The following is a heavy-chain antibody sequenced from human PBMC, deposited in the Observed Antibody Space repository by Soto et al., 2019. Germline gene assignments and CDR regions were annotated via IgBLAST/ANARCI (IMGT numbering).Heavy chain of an antibody. V-gene: IGHV4-4*02. CDR2: ISHSGTS. D-gene: IGHD3-9*01. CDR1: GGSISSSHW. Sequence: QVQLQESGPGLVKPSGTLSLTCAVSGGSISSSHWWTWVRQSPGKGLEYIGEISHSGTSNSNPSLKSRVTLSVYKSENHFSLTLTSVTAADTAVYYCARVVLTITRGAFDAWGQGTLVIVSS. CDR3: ARVVLTITRGAFDA. J-gene: IGHJ3*01.